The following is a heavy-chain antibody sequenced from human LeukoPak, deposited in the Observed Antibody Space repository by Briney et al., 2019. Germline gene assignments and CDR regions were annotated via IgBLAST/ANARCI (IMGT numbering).Heavy chain of an antibody. CDR3: AREFNNSGSGFDP. V-gene: IGHV1-8*01. Sequence: GAPVKVSCKASGYTFTNYDINWVRQATGQGLEWMGWMNPNSGYKGYAQKFQGRVTMTRNTSISTAYMELSSLRSEDTATYYCAREFNNSGSGFDPWGQGTLVTVSS. D-gene: IGHD1-1*01. CDR2: MNPNSGYK. CDR1: GYTFTNYD. J-gene: IGHJ5*02.